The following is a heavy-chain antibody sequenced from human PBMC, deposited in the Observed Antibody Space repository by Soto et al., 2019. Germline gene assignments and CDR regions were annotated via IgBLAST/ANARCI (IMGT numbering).Heavy chain of an antibody. J-gene: IGHJ3*02. CDR1: GLSLSTSGLG. CDR3: AHQSGYYDYGDYTPGFFGAFDI. CDR2: IYWDDDK. V-gene: IGHV2-5*02. Sequence: QITLKESGPTLAKPTQTLTLTCTFSGLSLSTSGLGVGWIRQPPGKALEWLALIYWDDDKGYSPALKSRLTITKDTYNNPVVLTMTNMDPVDTATYYCAHQSGYYDYGDYTPGFFGAFDIWRQGTMVAVSS. D-gene: IGHD4-17*01.